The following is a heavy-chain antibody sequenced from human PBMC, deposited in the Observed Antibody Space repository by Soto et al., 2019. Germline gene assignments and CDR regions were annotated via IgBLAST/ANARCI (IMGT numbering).Heavy chain of an antibody. D-gene: IGHD3-3*01. CDR1: GGSFSGYY. V-gene: IGHV4-34*01. CDR2: INHSGST. Sequence: PSETLSLTCAVYGGSFSGYYWSWIRQPPGKGLEWIGEINHSGSTNYNPSLKSRVTISVDTSKNQFSLKLSSVTAADTAVYYCARARITIFGVGRGAFDIWGQGTMVTVSS. J-gene: IGHJ3*02. CDR3: ARARITIFGVGRGAFDI.